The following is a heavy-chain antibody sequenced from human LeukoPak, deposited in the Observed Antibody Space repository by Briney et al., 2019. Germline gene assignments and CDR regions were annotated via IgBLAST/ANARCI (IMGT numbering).Heavy chain of an antibody. V-gene: IGHV3-53*01. Sequence: GGSLRLSCAASGFTVSSSYMSWVRQAPGKGLEWVSVTYSGGSTYYADSVKGRFTISRDSSKNTLCLQMNSLRAEDTAVYYCASLSRTTDAFDIWGQGTMVTVSS. CDR3: ASLSRTTDAFDI. D-gene: IGHD1-1*01. CDR2: TYSGGST. J-gene: IGHJ3*02. CDR1: GFTVSSSY.